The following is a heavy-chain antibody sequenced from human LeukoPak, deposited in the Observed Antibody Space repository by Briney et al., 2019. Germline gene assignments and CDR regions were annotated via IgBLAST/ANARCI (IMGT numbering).Heavy chain of an antibody. D-gene: IGHD1-26*01. CDR2: ISGYNANT. CDR3: ARNLEPGSYSPFDY. V-gene: IGHV1-18*01. Sequence: ASVKVSCTASGYTFTIYVINWVRQAPGQGLEWMGWISGYNANTIYAQNLQGRVTMTTDTSTNTAYMELRSLRSDDTAVYYCARNLEPGSYSPFDYWGQGTLVTVSS. CDR1: GYTFTIYV. J-gene: IGHJ4*02.